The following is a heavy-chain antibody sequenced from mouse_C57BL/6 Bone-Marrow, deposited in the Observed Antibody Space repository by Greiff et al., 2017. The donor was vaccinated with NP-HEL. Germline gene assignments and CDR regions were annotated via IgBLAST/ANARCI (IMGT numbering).Heavy chain of an antibody. Sequence: DVMLVESGGGLVKPGGSLKLSCAASGFTFSSYTMSWVRQTPEKRLEWVATISGGGGNTYYPDSVKGRFTISRDNAKNTLYLQMSSLRSEDTALYYCARQADYYGSPYYFDYWGQGTTLTVSS. V-gene: IGHV5-9*01. CDR2: ISGGGGNT. J-gene: IGHJ2*01. CDR3: ARQADYYGSPYYFDY. CDR1: GFTFSSYT. D-gene: IGHD1-1*01.